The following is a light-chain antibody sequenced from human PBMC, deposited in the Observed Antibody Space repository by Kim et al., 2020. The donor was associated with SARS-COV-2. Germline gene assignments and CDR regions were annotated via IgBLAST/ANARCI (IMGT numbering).Light chain of an antibody. Sequence: QAVVTQEPSLTVSPGGTVTLTCGSSTGAVTSGHYPYWFQQKPGQAPRTLIYDTSNKHSWTPARFSGSLLGGKAALTLSGAQPEDEAEYYCLLSYSGAGDLFGTGTKVTVL. CDR2: DTS. CDR1: TGAVTSGHY. J-gene: IGLJ1*01. CDR3: LLSYSGAGDL. V-gene: IGLV7-46*01.